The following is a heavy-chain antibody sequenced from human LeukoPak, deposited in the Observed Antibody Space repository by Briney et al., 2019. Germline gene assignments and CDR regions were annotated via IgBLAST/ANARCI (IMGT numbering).Heavy chain of an antibody. CDR1: GFTFSSYE. J-gene: IGHJ4*02. V-gene: IGHV3-48*03. D-gene: IGHD6-13*01. CDR3: ARDILGYFDS. CDR2: ISSSGSAR. Sequence: GGSLRFSCAASGFTFSSYEMKWARQAPGKGLEWVSHISSSGSARYYADAVRGRFTISKDNAKNTVYLQMNSLRAEDTAVYYCARDILGYFDSWGQGTLVTVSS.